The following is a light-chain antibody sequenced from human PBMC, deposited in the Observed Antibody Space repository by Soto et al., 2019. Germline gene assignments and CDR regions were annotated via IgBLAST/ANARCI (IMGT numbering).Light chain of an antibody. Sequence: TQPPSVSGAPGQRVTISCTGSSSNIGAGYDVHWYQQLPGTAPKVLIFGNYNRPSGVPDRFSGSKSGTSASLAITGLQAEDEADYYCQSYDSSLSGFYVFGTGTKVTVL. CDR3: QSYDSSLSGFYV. V-gene: IGLV1-40*01. CDR2: GNY. J-gene: IGLJ1*01. CDR1: SSNIGAGYD.